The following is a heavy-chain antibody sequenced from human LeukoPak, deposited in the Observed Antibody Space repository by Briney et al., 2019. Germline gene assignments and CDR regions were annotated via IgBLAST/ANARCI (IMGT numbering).Heavy chain of an antibody. D-gene: IGHD3-16*01. CDR2: VSRTGGHT. V-gene: IGHV3-23*01. Sequence: GGSLRLSCAASGFTFSSYSMNWVRRAPGKGLEWVSSVSRTGGHTHCADSVKGRFTISRDNSKNTLYLQMNSLRAEDTAVYYCAKHAHISASELDYWGQGTLVTVSS. J-gene: IGHJ4*02. CDR1: GFTFSSYS. CDR3: AKHAHISASELDY.